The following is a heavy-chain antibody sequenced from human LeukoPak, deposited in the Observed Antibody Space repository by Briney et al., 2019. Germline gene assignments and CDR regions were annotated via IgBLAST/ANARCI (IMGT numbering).Heavy chain of an antibody. J-gene: IGHJ4*02. CDR3: TREYAQGGFDY. CDR2: IRSKAYGGTT. CDR1: GFTFGDYA. D-gene: IGHD2-2*01. Sequence: PGGSLRLSCTASGFTFGDYAMSWVRQAPGKGLEWVGFIRSKAYGGTTEYAASVKGRFTISGDDSKSIAYLQMNSLKTEDTAVYYCTREYAQGGFDYWGQGTLVTVSS. V-gene: IGHV3-49*04.